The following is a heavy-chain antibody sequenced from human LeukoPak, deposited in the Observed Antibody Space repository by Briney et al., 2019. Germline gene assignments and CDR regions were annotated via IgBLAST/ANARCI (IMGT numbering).Heavy chain of an antibody. D-gene: IGHD2-21*02. CDR3: AKDRETFCGGDCYSYAFDI. J-gene: IGHJ3*02. CDR2: IRYDGSNK. CDR1: GFTFSSYG. Sequence: PGGSLRLSCAASGFTFSSYGMHWVRQAPGKGLEWVAFIRYDGSNKYYADSVKGRFTISRDNSKNTLHLQMNNLRAEDTAIYYCAKDRETFCGGDCYSYAFDIWGLGSFVTVSS. V-gene: IGHV3-30*02.